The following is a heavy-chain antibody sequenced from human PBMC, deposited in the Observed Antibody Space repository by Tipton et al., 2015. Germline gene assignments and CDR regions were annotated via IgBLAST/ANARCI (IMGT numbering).Heavy chain of an antibody. CDR3: AREGGTDSSGYYFPALDI. Sequence: LRLSCTVSGGSISTYSWNWIRQPPGRTLEWIGYMSHSGSTDYNPSLKSRVAISLDTSKNQFSLNLNSVTAADTAMYYCAREGGTDSSGYYFPALDIWGQGTMVTVSS. V-gene: IGHV4-59*06. D-gene: IGHD3-22*01. J-gene: IGHJ3*02. CDR2: MSHSGST. CDR1: GGSISTYS.